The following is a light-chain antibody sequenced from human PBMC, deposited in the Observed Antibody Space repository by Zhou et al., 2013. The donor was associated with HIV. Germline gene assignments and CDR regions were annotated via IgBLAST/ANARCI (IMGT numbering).Light chain of an antibody. Sequence: DIQMTQSPSSLSASAGDRVTITCRASQTISNYLNWYQQKPGKAPTLLIYKASNLQSGVPSRFSGSRSGTEFTLTISSLQPDDFATYYCQQYHSWPWTFGQGTKVEIK. V-gene: IGKV1-17*01. CDR3: QQYHSWPWT. J-gene: IGKJ1*01. CDR1: QTISNY. CDR2: KAS.